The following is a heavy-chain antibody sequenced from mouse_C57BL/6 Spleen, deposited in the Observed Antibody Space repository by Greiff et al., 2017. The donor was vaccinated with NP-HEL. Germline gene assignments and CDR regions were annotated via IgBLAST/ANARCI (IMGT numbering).Heavy chain of an antibody. Sequence: EVQLQQSGPELVKPGASVKIPCKASGYTFTDYNMDWVKQSHGKSLEWIGDINPNNGGTIYNQKFKGKATLTVDKSSSTAYMELRSLTSEDTAVYYCARERENYGLWYFDGWGTGTTVTVSS. CDR3: ARERENYGLWYFDG. V-gene: IGHV1-18*01. CDR2: INPNNGGT. J-gene: IGHJ1*03. D-gene: IGHD1-1*01. CDR1: GYTFTDYN.